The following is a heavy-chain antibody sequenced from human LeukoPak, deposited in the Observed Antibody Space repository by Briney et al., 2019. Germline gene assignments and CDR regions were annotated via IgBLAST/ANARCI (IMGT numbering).Heavy chain of an antibody. CDR3: ARVDYYDSSGNWFDP. CDR1: GYTFTTYN. D-gene: IGHD3-22*01. V-gene: IGHV1-8*01. CDR2: MNPNSGNT. Sequence: ASVKVSCKASGYTFTTYNIDWVRQATGQGLEWMGWMNPNSGNTGYAQKFQGRVTMTRNTSISTAYMELSSLRSEDTAVYYCARVDYYDSSGNWFDPWGQGTLVTVPS. J-gene: IGHJ5*02.